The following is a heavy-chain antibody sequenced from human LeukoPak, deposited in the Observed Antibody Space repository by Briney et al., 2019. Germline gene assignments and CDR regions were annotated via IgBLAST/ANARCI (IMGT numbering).Heavy chain of an antibody. D-gene: IGHD1-26*01. CDR1: GFTLSSYV. Sequence: GGSLRLSCAASGFTLSSYVMSWVRQAPGKGLEWVSALGRGGENTHYADSVKGRFTISRDYSKNTMYLQMNSLRAEDTAVYYCAKTGDGSYNDYWGQGTLVTVSS. V-gene: IGHV3-23*01. J-gene: IGHJ4*02. CDR2: LGRGGENT. CDR3: AKTGDGSYNDY.